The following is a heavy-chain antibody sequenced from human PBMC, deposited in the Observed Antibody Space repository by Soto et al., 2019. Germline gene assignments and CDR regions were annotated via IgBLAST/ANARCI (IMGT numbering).Heavy chain of an antibody. V-gene: IGHV3-23*01. CDR1: GFTFSSYA. J-gene: IGHJ4*02. CDR2: ISGSSGST. CDR3: AKSAKSGYSYGSYFDY. D-gene: IGHD5-18*01. Sequence: PGGSLRLSCAASGFTFSSYAMSWVRQAPGKGLEWVSAISGSSGSTYYADSVKGRFTISRDNSKNTLYLQMNSLRAEDTAVYYCAKSAKSGYSYGSYFDYWGQGTLVTVSS.